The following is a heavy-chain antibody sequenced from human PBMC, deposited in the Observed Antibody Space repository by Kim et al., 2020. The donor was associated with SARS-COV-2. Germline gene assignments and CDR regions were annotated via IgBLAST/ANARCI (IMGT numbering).Heavy chain of an antibody. CDR3: VRDKEVPAVSSRFDF. CDR2: INTGGGTK. Sequence: GGSLRLSCTASGFVFSTYSMNWVRQAPGKGLEWVAYINTGGGTKYYADSVKGRFTVSRDNDKNSLYLQMNSLTDEDTALYYCVRDKEVPAVSSRFDFWGQGTPVTVSS. J-gene: IGHJ4*02. D-gene: IGHD6-19*01. CDR1: GFVFSTYS. V-gene: IGHV3-48*02.